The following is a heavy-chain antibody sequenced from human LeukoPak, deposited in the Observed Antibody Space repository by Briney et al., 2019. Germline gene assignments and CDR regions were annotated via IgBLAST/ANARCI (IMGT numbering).Heavy chain of an antibody. Sequence: GGSLRLSCAASGFTFSSYDMSWVRQAPGKGLEWVSSISVSGGLTYYADSVKGRFTISRDNSKDTLYLQMNSLRAEDTAVYYCAKGGPSTIFEVLDWGQGTLVTVSS. D-gene: IGHD3-3*01. V-gene: IGHV3-23*01. CDR1: GFTFSSYD. J-gene: IGHJ4*02. CDR2: ISVSGGLT. CDR3: AKGGPSTIFEVLD.